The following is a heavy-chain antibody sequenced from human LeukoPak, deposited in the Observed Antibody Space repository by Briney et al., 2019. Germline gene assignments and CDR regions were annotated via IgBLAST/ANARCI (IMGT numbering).Heavy chain of an antibody. CDR3: ARDGGGYCSGGSCLYYYGMDV. D-gene: IGHD2-15*01. CDR2: IWYDGSNK. V-gene: IGHV3-33*01. J-gene: IGHJ6*02. CDR1: GFTFSSYG. Sequence: GRSLRLSCAASGFTFSSYGMHWVRQAPGKGLEWVAVIWYDGSNKYYADSVKGRFTISRDNSKNTLYLQMNSLSAEDTAVYYCARDGGGYCSGGSCLYYYGMDVWGQGTTVTVSS.